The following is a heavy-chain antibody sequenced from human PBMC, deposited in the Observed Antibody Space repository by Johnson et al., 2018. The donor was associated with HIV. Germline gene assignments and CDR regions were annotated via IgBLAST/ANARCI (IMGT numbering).Heavy chain of an antibody. CDR3: ARAQLLADDAFNN. Sequence: MLLVESGGALVQPGGSLRLSCEVSGFTISTFWMHWVRQVPGKGLMWVSRISGDGSSSSYADSVKGRFTISRDNAKNTLYLQLNSLRVEDTAIYYCARAQLLADDAFNNWGQGTMLTVSS. CDR1: GFTISTFW. V-gene: IGHV3-74*02. D-gene: IGHD6-6*01. CDR2: ISGDGSSS. J-gene: IGHJ3*02.